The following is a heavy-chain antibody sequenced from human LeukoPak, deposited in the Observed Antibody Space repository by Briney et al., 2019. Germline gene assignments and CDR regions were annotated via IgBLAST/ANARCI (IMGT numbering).Heavy chain of an antibody. Sequence: GGSLRLSCAASGFTFSSYAMSWVRQAPGKGLEWVSAISGGGSTYYADSVKGRFTFSRDNSKNTLYLQMNSLRAEDTAVYYCARPRYDSSGYYPDAFGIWGQGTMVTVSS. CDR1: GFTFSSYA. CDR3: ARPRYDSSGYYPDAFGI. CDR2: ISGGGST. D-gene: IGHD3-22*01. J-gene: IGHJ3*02. V-gene: IGHV3-23*01.